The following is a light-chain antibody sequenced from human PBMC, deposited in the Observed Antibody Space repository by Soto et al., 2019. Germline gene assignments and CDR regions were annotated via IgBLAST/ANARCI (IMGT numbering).Light chain of an antibody. J-gene: IGLJ3*02. Sequence: QSALTQPPSASGSPGQSVTISCTGTSSDVGAYNYVSWYQQHAGKAHKLVIYEVTKRPSGLPDSFSGSKSANTASLTVSGLQAEDEADYFCSSFASSNTWVFGGGTQLTVL. CDR3: SSFASSNTWV. CDR2: EVT. V-gene: IGLV2-8*01. CDR1: SSDVGAYNY.